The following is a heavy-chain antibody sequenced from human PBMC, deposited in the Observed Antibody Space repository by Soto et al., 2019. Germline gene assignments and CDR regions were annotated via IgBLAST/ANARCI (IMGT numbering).Heavy chain of an antibody. CDR2: VIPILGVT. V-gene: IGHV1-69*02. CDR1: GDTFSSYT. Sequence: QVQLVQSEAEMKKPGSSVKVSCRSGGDTFSSYTVSWVRQAPGQGLEWMGRVIPILGVTNYARKFQGRVSITAEKSTSTAYMELRSLRSEDSGVYYCARRRYCGADCYSQYYYGMDVWGQGTTVTVSS. D-gene: IGHD2-21*02. CDR3: ARRRYCGADCYSQYYYGMDV. J-gene: IGHJ6*02.